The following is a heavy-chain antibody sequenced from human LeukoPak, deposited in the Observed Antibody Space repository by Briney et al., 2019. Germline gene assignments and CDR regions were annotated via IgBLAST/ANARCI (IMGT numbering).Heavy chain of an antibody. CDR1: GYTFTGYY. CDR3: ARSRFGSFRYCSSTSCQPEYFQH. Sequence: ASVTVSCTASGYTFTGYYMHWVRQAPGQGLEWMGWINPNSGGTNYAQKFQGRVTMTRDTSISTAYMELSRLRSDDTAVYYCARSRFGSFRYCSSTSCQPEYFQHWGQGTLVTVSS. V-gene: IGHV1-2*02. CDR2: INPNSGGT. J-gene: IGHJ1*01. D-gene: IGHD2-2*01.